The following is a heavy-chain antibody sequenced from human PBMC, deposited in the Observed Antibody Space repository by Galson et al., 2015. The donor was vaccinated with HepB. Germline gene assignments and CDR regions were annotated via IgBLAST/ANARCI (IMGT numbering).Heavy chain of an antibody. J-gene: IGHJ5*02. CDR3: ARDRPATGTYSGYDH. D-gene: IGHD5-12*01. V-gene: IGHV3-21*01. CDR2: ISSSSSYI. CDR1: GFTFSSYS. Sequence: SLRLSCAASGFTFSSYSMNWVRQAPGKGLEWVSSISSSSSYIYYADSVKGRFTISRDNAKNSLYLQMNSLRAEDTAVYYCARDRPATGTYSGYDHWGQGTLVTVSS.